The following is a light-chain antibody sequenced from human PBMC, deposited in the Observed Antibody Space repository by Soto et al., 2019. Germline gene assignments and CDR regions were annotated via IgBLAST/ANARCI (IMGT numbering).Light chain of an antibody. V-gene: IGKV1-5*03. Sequence: DSHMTQFPSTLSSFVGDRVTITCGASQTISTSLAWYQQKPGKAPKLLIYLASTLQSGVPARFSGSGSATEFTLSISSLQPDDFATYYCQQYGTSSRTFGQGTKVDIK. CDR2: LAS. CDR1: QTISTS. J-gene: IGKJ1*01. CDR3: QQYGTSSRT.